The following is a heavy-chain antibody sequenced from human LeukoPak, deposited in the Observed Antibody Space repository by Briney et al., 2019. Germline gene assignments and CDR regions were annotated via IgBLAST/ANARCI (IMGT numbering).Heavy chain of an antibody. CDR3: ATDYGSGSYHYFNY. Sequence: PGGSLRLSCAASGFTFSNAWMSWVRQAPGKGLEWVGRIKTKTDGGTTDYAAPVKGRFTISRDDSKNTLYLQMNSLKTEDTAVYYCATDYGSGSYHYFNYWGQGTLVTVSS. D-gene: IGHD3-10*01. CDR2: IKTKTDGGTT. CDR1: GFTFSNAW. J-gene: IGHJ4*02. V-gene: IGHV3-15*01.